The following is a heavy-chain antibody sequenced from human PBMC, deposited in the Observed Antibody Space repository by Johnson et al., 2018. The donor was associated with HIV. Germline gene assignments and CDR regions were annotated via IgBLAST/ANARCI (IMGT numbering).Heavy chain of an antibody. J-gene: IGHJ3*02. CDR2: ISVDGRNE. CDR1: GFTFSSSV. V-gene: IGHV3-30*01. D-gene: IGHD6-19*01. Sequence: QVQLVESGGGVVQPGTSLRLSCAASGFTFSSSVMHWVRQAPGKGLEWVSGISVDGRNEHYPDTVKGRFTISRDNSDNILYLQMNSLRVEDTAVYYCARGYRSSGLWDVFDIWGQGTMVTVSS. CDR3: ARGYRSSGLWDVFDI.